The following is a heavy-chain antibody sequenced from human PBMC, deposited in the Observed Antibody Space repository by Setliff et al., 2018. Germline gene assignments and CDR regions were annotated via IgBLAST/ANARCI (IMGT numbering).Heavy chain of an antibody. Sequence: SETLSLTCTVSGGSISNYYWSWIRQPAGKVLEWIGRIYTSGSTNYNPSLKSRVTMSVDTSKNQFSLKLSSVTAADTAVYYCARKGISALSGAFDMWGQETMVTVSS. CDR1: GGSISNYY. J-gene: IGHJ3*02. V-gene: IGHV4-4*07. D-gene: IGHD1-26*01. CDR3: ARKGISALSGAFDM. CDR2: IYTSGST.